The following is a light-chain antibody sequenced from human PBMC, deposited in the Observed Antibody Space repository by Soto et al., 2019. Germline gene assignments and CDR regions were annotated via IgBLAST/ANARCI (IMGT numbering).Light chain of an antibody. CDR2: KAS. CDR3: KNYYPWWT. V-gene: IGKV1-5*03. Sequence: DIQMTQSPSTLSASVGDRVTITCRASQTFSSWLAWYQQKPGKAPKLLIYKASTLESGVPSRFSGSGSGKEFPLTFSSLQPDNFATYYCKNYYPWWTFGQGTKVEIK. CDR1: QTFSSW. J-gene: IGKJ1*01.